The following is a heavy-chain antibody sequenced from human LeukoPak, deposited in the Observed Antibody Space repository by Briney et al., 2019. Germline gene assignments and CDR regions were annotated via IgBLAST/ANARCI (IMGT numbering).Heavy chain of an antibody. D-gene: IGHD2-2*01. V-gene: IGHV4-38-2*02. J-gene: IGHJ6*03. CDR2: IYHSGST. Sequence: SETLSLTCTVSGYSISSGYYWGWIRQPPGKGLEWIGSIYHSGSTYYNPSLKSRVTISVDTSKNQFSLKLSSVTAADTAVYYCARWVVPAANYYYYYMDVWGKGTTVTISS. CDR3: ARWVVPAANYYYYYMDV. CDR1: GYSISSGYY.